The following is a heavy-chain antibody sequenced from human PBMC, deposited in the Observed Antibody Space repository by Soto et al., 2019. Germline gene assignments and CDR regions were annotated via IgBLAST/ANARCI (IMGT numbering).Heavy chain of an antibody. V-gene: IGHV4-31*03. J-gene: IGHJ4*02. D-gene: IGHD5-18*01. CDR3: AIQRGDSFDY. Sequence: QVQLQESGPGLVKPSQTLSLTCTVSGGSISSGGYYWTWIRQHPGKGLEWIGCIYSSGSTYYNPSPKSRVPLSVDPPKNQSSLKLSSVTAADTAVFYCAIQRGDSFDYWGQGTLVTVSS. CDR1: GGSISSGGYY. CDR2: IYSSGST.